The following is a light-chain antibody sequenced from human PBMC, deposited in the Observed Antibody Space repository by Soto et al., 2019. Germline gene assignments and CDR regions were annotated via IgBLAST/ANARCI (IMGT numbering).Light chain of an antibody. V-gene: IGKV1-5*03. CDR1: QSISSW. Sequence: DIQMTQSPSTLSASVGDRVTITCRASQSISSWLAWYQQKPGKAHKLLIYKASSLESGVQSRFSGSGSGTEFTLTIRSLQPDDFATYYCKQYETFSGTFGPGTKVDIK. CDR2: KAS. J-gene: IGKJ1*01. CDR3: KQYETFSGT.